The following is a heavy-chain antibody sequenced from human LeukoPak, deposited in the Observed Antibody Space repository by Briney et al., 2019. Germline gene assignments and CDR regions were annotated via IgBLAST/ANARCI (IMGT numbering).Heavy chain of an antibody. Sequence: ASVKVSCKASGYTFSSYDISWVRQATGQGLEWMGWMNPNSGNTGYAQKFQGRVTMTRNTSISTAYMELSSLRSEDTAVYYCARGAITSDAFDIWGQGTMVTVSS. CDR2: MNPNSGNT. CDR1: GYTFSSYD. CDR3: ARGAITSDAFDI. J-gene: IGHJ3*02. D-gene: IGHD3-10*01. V-gene: IGHV1-8*01.